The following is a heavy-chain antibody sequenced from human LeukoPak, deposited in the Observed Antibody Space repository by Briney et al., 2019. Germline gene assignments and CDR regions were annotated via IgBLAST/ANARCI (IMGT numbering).Heavy chain of an antibody. Sequence: GGSLRLSCAASGFILSNYGMNCVRQAPGKGLEWVIYISSSSSTVYYADSVKGRCTISRDNAKNSLYLQMNSLRAEDTAVYYCARQDGSGSLLGHALDFWGQGTLVTVSS. J-gene: IGHJ4*02. CDR1: GFILSNYG. V-gene: IGHV3-48*01. CDR2: ISSSSSTV. CDR3: ARQDGSGSLLGHALDF. D-gene: IGHD3-10*01.